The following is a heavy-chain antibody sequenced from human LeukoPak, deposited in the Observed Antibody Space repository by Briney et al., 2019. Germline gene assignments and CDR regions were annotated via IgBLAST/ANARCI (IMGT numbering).Heavy chain of an antibody. V-gene: IGHV1-18*01. CDR1: GYIFTSYG. D-gene: IGHD4-17*01. J-gene: IGHJ3*02. CDR2: ISAYNGNT. CDR3: ARDGGNYGDYMDAFDI. Sequence: GASVKVSCKASGYIFTSYGISWVRQAPGQGLEWMGWISAYNGNTNYAQKLQGRVTMTTDTSTSTAYMELRSLRSDDTAVYYCARDGGNYGDYMDAFDIWGQGTMVTVSS.